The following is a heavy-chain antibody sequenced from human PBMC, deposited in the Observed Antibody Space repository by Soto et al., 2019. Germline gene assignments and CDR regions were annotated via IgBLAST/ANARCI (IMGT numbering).Heavy chain of an antibody. V-gene: IGHV3-23*01. CDR3: SKGRVRAGETTYYYYYGMDV. J-gene: IGHJ6*02. D-gene: IGHD1-1*01. CDR2: ITISGGST. CDR1: GFTFHIYA. Sequence: EVQRLESGGGLVQPGVSLRLSCAASGFTFHIYAMSWVRQAPGKGLEWVSSITISGGSTYYADSVKGRFTISRDNSKNTLFLQMNSLRAEDTAIYYCSKGRVRAGETTYYYYYGMDVGGQGTTVAVSS.